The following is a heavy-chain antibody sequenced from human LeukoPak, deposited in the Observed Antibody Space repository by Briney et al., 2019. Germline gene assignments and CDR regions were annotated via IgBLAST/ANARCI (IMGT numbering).Heavy chain of an antibody. CDR1: GDSISSSGYY. D-gene: IGHD2-21*01. V-gene: IGHV4-39*01. CDR2: VYYSGST. J-gene: IGHJ5*02. Sequence: SETLSLTYTVSGDSISSSGYYWGWIRQPPEKGLELIGSVYYSGSTYYDPSLKSRVTISVDTSKNQFSLELSSVTAADTAVYYCARPGMWWWSWFDPWGQGTLVTVSS. CDR3: ARPGMWWWSWFDP.